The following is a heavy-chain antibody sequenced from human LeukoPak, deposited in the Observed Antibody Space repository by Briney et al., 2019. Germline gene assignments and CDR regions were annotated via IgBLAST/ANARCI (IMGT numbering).Heavy chain of an antibody. CDR3: ARDPAAYYYDSSAGYAFDI. CDR2: ISGYNGNT. J-gene: IGHJ3*02. D-gene: IGHD3-22*01. Sequence: GASVKVSCKASGYTFISYGISWVRQAPGQGLEWMGWISGYNGNTNYAQKLQGRVTMTTDTSTSTAYMELRSLRSDDTAVYYCARDPAAYYYDSSAGYAFDIWGQGTMVTVSS. V-gene: IGHV1-18*01. CDR1: GYTFISYG.